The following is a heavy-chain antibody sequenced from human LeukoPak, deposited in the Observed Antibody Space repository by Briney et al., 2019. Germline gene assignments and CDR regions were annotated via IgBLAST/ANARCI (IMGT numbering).Heavy chain of an antibody. Sequence: GGSLRLSCSASGFTFGSYAMHWVRQAPGKGLEYVSAISSNGGNTYYADSVKGRFTISRDNSKNTLYLQMSSLRPEDTAVYYCVKDQNSIESMVRGGVDYWGQGTLVTVSS. J-gene: IGHJ4*02. CDR3: VKDQNSIESMVRGGVDY. D-gene: IGHD3-10*01. V-gene: IGHV3-64D*06. CDR1: GFTFGSYA. CDR2: ISSNGGNT.